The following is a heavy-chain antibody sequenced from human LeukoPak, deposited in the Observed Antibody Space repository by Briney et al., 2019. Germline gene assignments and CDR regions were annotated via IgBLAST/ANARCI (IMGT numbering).Heavy chain of an antibody. CDR1: GFTFSNYV. V-gene: IGHV3-30-3*01. J-gene: IGHJ6*03. CDR2: ISYDGTNK. CDR3: ARSPTYYYMDV. Sequence: QPGESLRLSCEASGFTFSNYVIHWVRQAPGKGLEWLAVISYDGTNKYYADSVKGRFTISRDHSKTTVDLQMDSLGGADTAVYYCARSPTYYYMDVWGKATTVTVSS.